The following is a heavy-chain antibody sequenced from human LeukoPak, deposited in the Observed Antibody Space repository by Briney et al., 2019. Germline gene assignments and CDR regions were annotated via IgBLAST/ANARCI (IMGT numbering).Heavy chain of an antibody. D-gene: IGHD2-2*01. CDR2: INPNSGGT. CDR1: GYTFTGYY. V-gene: IGHV1-2*04. J-gene: IGHJ6*02. Sequence: ASVKVSCTASGYTFTGYYMHWARQAPGQGLEWMGWINPNSGGTNYAQKFQGWVTMTRDTSISTAYMELSRLRSDDTAVYYCARGGVVPAAPMDVWGQGTTVTVSS. CDR3: ARGGVVPAAPMDV.